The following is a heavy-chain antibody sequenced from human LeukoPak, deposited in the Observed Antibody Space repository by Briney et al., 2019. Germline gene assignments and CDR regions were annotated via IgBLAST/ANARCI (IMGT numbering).Heavy chain of an antibody. CDR1: GFTFSSYW. J-gene: IGHJ3*01. V-gene: IGHV3-7*03. Sequence: GGSLRLSCAASGFTFSSYWMSWVRQAPEKGLEWVANIKQDGSEKYYVDSVKGRFTISRDNSKNTLYLQMNSLRADDTAVYYCAMKAVPRPRLHDAFDFWGQGTVVSVSS. D-gene: IGHD5-24*01. CDR3: AMKAVPRPRLHDAFDF. CDR2: IKQDGSEK.